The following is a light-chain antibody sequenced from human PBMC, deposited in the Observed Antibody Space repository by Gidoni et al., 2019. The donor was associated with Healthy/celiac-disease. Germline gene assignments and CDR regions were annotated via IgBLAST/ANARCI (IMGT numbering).Light chain of an antibody. Sequence: DIVMTQSPLSLPVTPGEPASISCRSSQSLLHSNGYNYLDWYLQKPGQSPQLLIYLGSNRASGVPDRFSGSGSEDVGVYYCMQALQTPSTFGGGTKVEIK. J-gene: IGKJ4*01. V-gene: IGKV2-28*01. CDR2: LGS. CDR1: QSLLHSNGYNY. CDR3: MQALQTPST.